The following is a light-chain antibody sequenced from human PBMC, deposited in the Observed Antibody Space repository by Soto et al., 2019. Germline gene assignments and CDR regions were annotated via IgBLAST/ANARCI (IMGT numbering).Light chain of an antibody. CDR1: QSVSSSN. CDR2: GAS. Sequence: EIVLTQSPGTLSLSPGERATLSCRASQSVSSSNLAWYCQKPGQAPRLLIYGASTRATGIPDRFSGSGSGTDFTLTISRVEPEDLAMYYCQQYGGSTMFTFGQGTKLEI. J-gene: IGKJ2*01. V-gene: IGKV3-20*01. CDR3: QQYGGSTMFT.